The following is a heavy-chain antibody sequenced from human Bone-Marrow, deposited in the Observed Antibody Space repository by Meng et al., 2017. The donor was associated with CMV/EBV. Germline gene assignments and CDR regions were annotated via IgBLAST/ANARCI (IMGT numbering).Heavy chain of an antibody. D-gene: IGHD3-22*01. V-gene: IGHV4-30-4*08. CDR3: ARLHYYDSSVYPYFDY. Sequence: QVQLQESGPGLVKPSQTLSLTCPVSGCSISSGDYYWSWIRQPPGKGLEWIGYIYYSGSTYYNPSLKSRVTISVDTSKNQFSLKLSSVTAADTAVYYCARLHYYDSSVYPYFDYWGQGTLVTVS. J-gene: IGHJ4*02. CDR1: GCSISSGDYY. CDR2: IYYSGST.